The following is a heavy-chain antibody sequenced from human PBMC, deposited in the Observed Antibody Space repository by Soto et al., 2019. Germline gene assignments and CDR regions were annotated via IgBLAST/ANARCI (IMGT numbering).Heavy chain of an antibody. CDR2: ISAYNGNT. CDR3: ARVGGILWFGTERNYYYGMDV. J-gene: IGHJ6*02. V-gene: IGHV1-18*01. CDR1: GYTFTSYG. D-gene: IGHD3-10*01. Sequence: ASVKVSCKASGYTFTSYGISWVRQAPGQGLEWMGWISAYNGNTNYAQKLQGRVTMTTDTSTSTAYMELRSLRSDDTAVYYCARVGGILWFGTERNYYYGMDVWGQGTTVTVSS.